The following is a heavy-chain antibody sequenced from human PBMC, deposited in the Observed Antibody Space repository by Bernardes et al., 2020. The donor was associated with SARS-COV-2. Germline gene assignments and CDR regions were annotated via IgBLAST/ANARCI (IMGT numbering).Heavy chain of an antibody. CDR1: GFTFRSYW. D-gene: IGHD6-19*01. Sequence: FCASCGFTFRSYWMSWVRQAPGKGLEWVANIKQDGSEKYYVDSVKGRFTISRDNAKNSLYLQMNSLRAEDTAVYYCARVFAVAGFDAFDIWGQGTIVTVSS. J-gene: IGHJ3*02. CDR2: IKQDGSEK. CDR3: ARVFAVAGFDAFDI. V-gene: IGHV3-7*01.